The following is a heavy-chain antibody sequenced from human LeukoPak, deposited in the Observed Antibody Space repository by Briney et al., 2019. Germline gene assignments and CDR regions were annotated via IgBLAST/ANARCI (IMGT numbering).Heavy chain of an antibody. CDR1: GFTFSIYN. Sequence: GGSLRLSCAASGFTFSIYNMNWVRQTPGKGLEWVSLISSSSGYIYYTDSVKGRFTIPRDNAKNSLYLQMNSLRAEDSAVYYCARGSEWEPLYYFDYWGQGSLVTVSS. CDR2: ISSSSGYI. V-gene: IGHV3-21*06. CDR3: ARGSEWEPLYYFDY. J-gene: IGHJ4*02. D-gene: IGHD1-26*01.